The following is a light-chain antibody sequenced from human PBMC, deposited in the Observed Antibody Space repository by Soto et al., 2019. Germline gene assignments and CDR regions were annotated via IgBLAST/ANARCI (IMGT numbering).Light chain of an antibody. CDR3: CSYTTSNTRV. J-gene: IGLJ2*01. CDR2: DVN. Sequence: QSALTQPASVSGSPGQSITISCTGTSSDVGRYNYVSWYQQYPGKAPKLMIYDVNNRPSGVSNRFSGSKSGNTASLTISGLQAEDEADYYCCSYTTSNTRVFGGGTKLTVL. V-gene: IGLV2-14*03. CDR1: SSDVGRYNY.